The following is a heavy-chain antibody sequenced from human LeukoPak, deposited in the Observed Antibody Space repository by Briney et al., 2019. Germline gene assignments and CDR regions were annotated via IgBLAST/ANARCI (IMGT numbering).Heavy chain of an antibody. CDR1: GFSFSYYG. Sequence: GGSLRLSYAASGFSFSYYGMHWVRQAPGKGLEWVAVISYDGNNKHYADSVKGRFTISRDNSKNTVFLQMNSLRPEDTAVYYCAKASCGGDCYSDYWGQGTLVPVSS. V-gene: IGHV3-30*18. D-gene: IGHD2-21*02. CDR2: ISYDGNNK. CDR3: AKASCGGDCYSDY. J-gene: IGHJ4*02.